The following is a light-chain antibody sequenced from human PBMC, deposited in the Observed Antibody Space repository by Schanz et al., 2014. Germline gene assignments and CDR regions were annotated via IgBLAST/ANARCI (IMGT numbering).Light chain of an antibody. CDR3: SSHTTDTTWL. CDR2: DVS. V-gene: IGLV2-14*01. J-gene: IGLJ3*02. CDR1: SSDVGGYNY. Sequence: QSALTQPASVSASPGQSITISCTGTSSDVGGYNYVSWYQQYPGKAPKLIIYDVSNRPSGVSNRFSASKSGNTASLTISGLQAEDEADYYCSSHTTDTTWLFGGGTKLTVL.